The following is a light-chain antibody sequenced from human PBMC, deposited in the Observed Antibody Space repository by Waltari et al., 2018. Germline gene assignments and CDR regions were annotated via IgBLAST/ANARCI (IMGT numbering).Light chain of an antibody. CDR3: CSYAGSYVV. CDR1: SSDVGGYNY. V-gene: IGLV2-11*01. CDR2: DVS. Sequence: QSALTQPRSVSGSPGQSVTISCTGTSSDVGGYNYVTWPQQHPGKAPKLLIYDVSKRPSGVPDRFSGSKSGNTASLTISGLQAEDEADYYCCSYAGSYVVFGGGTKLTVL. J-gene: IGLJ2*01.